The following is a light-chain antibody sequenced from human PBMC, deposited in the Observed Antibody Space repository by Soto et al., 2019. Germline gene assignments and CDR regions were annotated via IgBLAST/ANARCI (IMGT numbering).Light chain of an antibody. CDR2: EVS. CDR1: SSDIGIYKY. V-gene: IGLV2-14*01. Sequence: QSVLTQPASVSGSPGQSIPISCTVSSSDIGIYKYVFWYQQHPGKVTKLIIYEVSNRPSGVSNRFSGSKSGNTASLTISGLQAEDEADYYCSSYTTNSTRVFGTGTKVTVL. J-gene: IGLJ1*01. CDR3: SSYTTNSTRV.